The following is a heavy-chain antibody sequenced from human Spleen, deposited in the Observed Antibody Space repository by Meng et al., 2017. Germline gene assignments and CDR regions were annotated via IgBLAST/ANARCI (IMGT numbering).Heavy chain of an antibody. CDR3: TKNDFYCLGY. D-gene: IGHD2-21*01. CDR1: GASISRDNW. CDR2: IYHSGST. J-gene: IGHJ4*02. Sequence: QVPLEESVPGVVEPSGTLSLTGAGSGASISRDNWWSWVRQPPGKGLEWIGEIYHSGSTNYNPSLKSRITISVDKPKNQFSLTLSSVTAADTAVYYCTKNDFYCLGYWGQGTLVTVSS. V-gene: IGHV4-4*02.